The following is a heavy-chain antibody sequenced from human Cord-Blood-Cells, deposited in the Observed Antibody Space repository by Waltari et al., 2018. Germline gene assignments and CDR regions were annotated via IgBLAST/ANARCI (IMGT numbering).Heavy chain of an antibody. D-gene: IGHD3-9*01. CDR2: IIPIFGTA. CDR1: GGTFSSYA. CDR3: ARATPLRYFDWLLVFDY. V-gene: IGHV1-69*06. Sequence: QVQLVQSGAEVKKPGSSVKVSCKASGGTFSSYAISWVRSATGQGLEWMGGIIPIFGTANYAQKFQGRVTITADKSTSTAYMELSSLRSEDTAVYYCARATPLRYFDWLLVFDYWGQGTLVTVSS. J-gene: IGHJ4*02.